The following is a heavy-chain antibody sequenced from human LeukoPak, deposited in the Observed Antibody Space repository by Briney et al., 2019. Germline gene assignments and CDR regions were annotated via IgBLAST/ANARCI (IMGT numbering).Heavy chain of an antibody. CDR3: ARVAYYYGSGSYYNGGYYYYMDV. Sequence: PSETLSLTCTVSGGSISSSSYYWGWIRQPPGKGLEWIGEINHSGSTNYNPSLKSRVTISVDTSKNQFSLKLSSVTAADTAVYYCARVAYYYGSGSYYNGGYYYYMDVWGKGTTVTVSS. CDR1: GGSISSSSYY. V-gene: IGHV4-39*07. D-gene: IGHD3-10*01. CDR2: INHSGST. J-gene: IGHJ6*03.